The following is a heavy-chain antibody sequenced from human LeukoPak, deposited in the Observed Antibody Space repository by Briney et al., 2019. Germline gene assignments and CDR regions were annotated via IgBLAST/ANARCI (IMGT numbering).Heavy chain of an antibody. D-gene: IGHD3-16*01. CDR1: GGSFSGYY. Sequence: SETLSLTCAVYGGSFSGYYWNWIRQPPGRGLEWIGEISQSGSTNYNPSLKSRITMSVDTSKNQFSLQLRSMTAADTAVYFCARATDDEFYLYYGMDVWGQGTTVTVSS. V-gene: IGHV4-34*01. CDR2: ISQSGST. CDR3: ARATDDEFYLYYGMDV. J-gene: IGHJ6*02.